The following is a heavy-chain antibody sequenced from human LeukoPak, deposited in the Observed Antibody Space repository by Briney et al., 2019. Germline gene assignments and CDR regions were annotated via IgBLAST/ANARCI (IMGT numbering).Heavy chain of an antibody. V-gene: IGHV3-23*01. CDR1: GVTFSSYA. Sequence: PGGSLRLSCAASGVTFSSYAMSWVRQAPGKGLEWVSAISGSGGSTYYADSVKGRFTISRDNSKNTLYLQMNSLRAEDTAVYYCAKETITMIVVVTYFDYWGQGTLVTVSS. CDR2: ISGSGGST. J-gene: IGHJ4*02. CDR3: AKETITMIVVVTYFDY. D-gene: IGHD3-22*01.